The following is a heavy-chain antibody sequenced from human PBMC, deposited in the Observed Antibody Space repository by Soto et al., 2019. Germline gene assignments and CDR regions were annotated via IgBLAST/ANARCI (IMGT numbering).Heavy chain of an antibody. CDR2: ISGSGCST. J-gene: IGHJ6*02. Sequence: GGSLRLSCAASGFTFSSYAMSWVRQAPGKGLEWVSAISGSGCSTYYADSVKGRFTISRDNSKNTLYLQMNSLRAEDTAVCYGANGYCSIVICYYNYCMDVWGQGTTVTVSS. D-gene: IGHD2-8*01. V-gene: IGHV3-23*01. CDR1: GFTFSSYA. CDR3: ANGYCSIVICYYNYCMDV.